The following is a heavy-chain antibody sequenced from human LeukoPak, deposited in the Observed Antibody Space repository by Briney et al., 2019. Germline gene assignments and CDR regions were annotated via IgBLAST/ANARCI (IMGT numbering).Heavy chain of an antibody. CDR2: INHSGST. Sequence: PSETLSLTCTVSGGSISSYYWSWIRQPPGKGLEWIGEINHSGSTSYNPSLKSRVTISVDTSKKQFSLKVSSVTAADTAVYYCARVAYGNYSKDFDYWGQGTLVSVSS. D-gene: IGHD3-22*01. CDR1: GGSISSYY. J-gene: IGHJ4*02. V-gene: IGHV4-34*01. CDR3: ARVAYGNYSKDFDY.